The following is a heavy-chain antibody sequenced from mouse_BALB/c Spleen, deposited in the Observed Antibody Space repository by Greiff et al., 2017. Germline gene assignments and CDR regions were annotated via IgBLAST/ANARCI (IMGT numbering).Heavy chain of an antibody. CDR1: GFAFSSYD. CDR3: ARHEAALDY. V-gene: IGHV5-12-1*01. D-gene: IGHD1-2*01. CDR2: ISSGGGST. J-gene: IGHJ2*01. Sequence: EVKVVESGGGLVKPGGSLKLSCAASGFAFSSYDMSWVRQTPEKRLEWVAYISSGGGSTYYPDTVKGRFTISRDNAKNTLYLQMSSLKSEDTAMYYCARHEAALDYWGQGTTLTVSS.